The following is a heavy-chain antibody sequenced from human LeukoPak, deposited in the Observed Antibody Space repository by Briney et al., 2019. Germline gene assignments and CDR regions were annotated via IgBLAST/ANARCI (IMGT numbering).Heavy chain of an antibody. J-gene: IGHJ4*02. CDR2: ISSSSSYI. Sequence: AGSLRLSCAASGFTFSSYSMNWVRQAPGKGLEWVSSISSSSSYISYANSVKGRFTISRDHAKNSLYLQMNSLRAEDTAVYYCARAGAPSNGWTPKDYFDYWGQGTLVTVSS. V-gene: IGHV3-21*01. CDR1: GFTFSSYS. D-gene: IGHD6-19*01. CDR3: ARAGAPSNGWTPKDYFDY.